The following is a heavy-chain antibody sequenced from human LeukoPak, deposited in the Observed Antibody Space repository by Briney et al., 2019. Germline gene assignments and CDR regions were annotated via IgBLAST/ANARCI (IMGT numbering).Heavy chain of an antibody. CDR2: TNPNSGDT. V-gene: IGHV1-8*01. CDR3: ARWLQFGMDV. Sequence: ASVKVSCKASGYTFTSYDINWVRQATGQGLEWMGWTNPNSGDTGCAQKFQGRVTMTRNTSTSTAYMELSSLRYEDTAVYSCARWLQFGMDVWGQGTTITVSS. J-gene: IGHJ6*02. D-gene: IGHD5-24*01. CDR1: GYTFTSYD.